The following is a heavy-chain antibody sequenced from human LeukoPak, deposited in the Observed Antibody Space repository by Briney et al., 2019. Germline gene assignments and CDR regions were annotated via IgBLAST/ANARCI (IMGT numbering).Heavy chain of an antibody. V-gene: IGHV3-53*05. CDR2: IYSGGST. J-gene: IGHJ4*02. CDR1: GFSVSDSY. D-gene: IGHD6-19*01. Sequence: GGSLRLSCAASGFSVSDSYMSWVRQAPGKGLEWVSAIYSGGSTSYTDSVKGRFTISRDNSKNTLHLQMNSLRAEDTAVYYCARVRQSLVIDYWGQGTLVTVSS. CDR3: ARVRQSLVIDY.